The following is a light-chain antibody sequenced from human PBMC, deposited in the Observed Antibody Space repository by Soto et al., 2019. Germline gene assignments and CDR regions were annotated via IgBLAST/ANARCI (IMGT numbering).Light chain of an antibody. CDR3: QRYNNWPLT. Sequence: DIVMTQTPLSLPVTPGEPASISCRSSQSLVDSDDGNTYLDWYQHKPGQTPRLLIYDTSTRATGVPARFSGSRSGTEFTLTINSLQSEDFAVYYCQRYNNWPLTFGGGTKVDIK. J-gene: IGKJ4*01. CDR1: QSLVDSDDGNTY. V-gene: IGKV2-40*01. CDR2: DTS.